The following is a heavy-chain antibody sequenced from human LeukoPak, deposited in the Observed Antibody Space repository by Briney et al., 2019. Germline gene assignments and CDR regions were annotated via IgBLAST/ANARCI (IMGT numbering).Heavy chain of an antibody. D-gene: IGHD3-3*01. J-gene: IGHJ4*02. CDR3: ARDLGQEWYFDY. V-gene: IGHV4-61*01. Sequence: PSETLSLTCTVSGGSVSSGSYYWSWIRQPPGKGLEWIGYIYYSGSTNYNPSLKSRVTISVDTSKNQFSLKLSSVTAADTAVYYCARDLGQEWYFDYWGQGTLVTVSS. CDR2: IYYSGST. CDR1: GGSVSSGSYY.